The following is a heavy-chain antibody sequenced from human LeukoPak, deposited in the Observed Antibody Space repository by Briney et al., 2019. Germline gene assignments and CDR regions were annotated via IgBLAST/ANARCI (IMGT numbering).Heavy chain of an antibody. Sequence: SETLSLTCAVYVGSFSGYYWNWIRQPPGKGREWGGEINHSGSTNYNPPIKSRVNFSVDTSTTKFSLKLSYVTASDSAVYYCERAPRWNTVTTWDNWGQGTLVTVSS. V-gene: IGHV4-34*01. J-gene: IGHJ4*02. CDR2: INHSGST. CDR1: VGSFSGYY. D-gene: IGHD4-17*01. CDR3: ERAPRWNTVTTWDN.